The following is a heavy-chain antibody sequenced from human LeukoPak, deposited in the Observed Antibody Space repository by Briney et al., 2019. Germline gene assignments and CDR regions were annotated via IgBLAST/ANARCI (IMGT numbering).Heavy chain of an antibody. J-gene: IGHJ4*02. D-gene: IGHD1-26*01. V-gene: IGHV3-21*01. CDR3: ARDSGIYRTIDY. CDR1: GFTFNNYS. Sequence: PGGSLRLSCVASGFTFNNYSMNWVRQAPGKGLEWVSSISSSSTYIYHADSVKGRFTISRDNAKNSLYLQMNSLRAEHTAVYYCARDSGIYRTIDYWGQGTLLTVSS. CDR2: ISSSSTYI.